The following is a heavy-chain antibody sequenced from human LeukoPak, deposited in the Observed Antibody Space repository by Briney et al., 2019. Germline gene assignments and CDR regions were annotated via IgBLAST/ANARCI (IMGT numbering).Heavy chain of an antibody. V-gene: IGHV3-74*03. Sequence: GESLRLSCETSGFTLKNYWMSWLRRAPGKGLEWVSRSKYDGSTAMYAESVKGRFTISRDNARGTLYLQMNSLRVGDTAVYYCAKSDWFDPCGRGILVTVSS. CDR2: SKYDGSTA. CDR1: GFTLKNYW. J-gene: IGHJ5*02. CDR3: AKSDWFDP.